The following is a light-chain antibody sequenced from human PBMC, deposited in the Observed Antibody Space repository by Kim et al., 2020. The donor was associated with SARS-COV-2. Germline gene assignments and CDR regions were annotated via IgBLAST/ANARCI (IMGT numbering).Light chain of an antibody. CDR3: QQYNTYPRT. V-gene: IGKV1-5*01. CDR2: DAT. J-gene: IGKJ1*01. CDR1: QSVDSW. Sequence: GDRVILTCRASQSVDSWLAWYQQKPGKAPKRLIYDATGLQSGVPSRFSASGSETEFTLTISSLQPDDFATYYCQQYNTYPRTLG.